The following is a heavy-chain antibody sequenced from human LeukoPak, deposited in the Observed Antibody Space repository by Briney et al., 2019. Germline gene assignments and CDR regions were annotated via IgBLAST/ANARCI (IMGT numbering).Heavy chain of an antibody. V-gene: IGHV4-31*03. CDR2: IYYSGST. J-gene: IGHJ4*02. CDR1: GGSISSGDYY. D-gene: IGHD2-15*01. Sequence: SQTLSLTCTVSGGSISSGDYYWTWIRQHPGKGLEWIGYIYYSGSTFYNPSLKSRVTISVDPSKNQFSLKLSSVTAADTAVYYCAKDRWWPTKGVIDYWGQGTLVTVSS. CDR3: AKDRWWPTKGVIDY.